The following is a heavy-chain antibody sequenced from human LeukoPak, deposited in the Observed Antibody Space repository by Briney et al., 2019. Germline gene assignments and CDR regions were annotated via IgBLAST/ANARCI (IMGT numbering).Heavy chain of an antibody. Sequence: SETLSLTCAVYGGSFSGYYWSWIRQPPGKGLEWIGEIKHSGSTNYNPSLKTRVTISGDTSKTQFSLKLSSWNAAATAVYYCGRGLGYVDYEVRGPATLVTIAS. CDR1: GGSFSGYY. CDR3: GRGLGYVDYEV. D-gene: IGHD4-17*01. V-gene: IGHV4-34*01. CDR2: IKHSGST. J-gene: IGHJ4*02.